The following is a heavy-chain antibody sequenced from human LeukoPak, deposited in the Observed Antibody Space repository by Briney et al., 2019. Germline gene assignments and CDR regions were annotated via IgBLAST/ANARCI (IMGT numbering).Heavy chain of an antibody. CDR2: ISYDGSNK. CDR1: GFTFGSYA. CDR3: TTRNIAAAGKLVDV. D-gene: IGHD6-13*01. Sequence: GGSLRLSCAASGFTFGSYAMHWVRQAPGKGLEWVAVISYDGSNKYYADSVKGRFTISRDNSKNTLYLQMNSLRAEDTAVYYCTTRNIAAAGKLVDVWGQGTTVTVSS. J-gene: IGHJ6*02. V-gene: IGHV3-30-3*01.